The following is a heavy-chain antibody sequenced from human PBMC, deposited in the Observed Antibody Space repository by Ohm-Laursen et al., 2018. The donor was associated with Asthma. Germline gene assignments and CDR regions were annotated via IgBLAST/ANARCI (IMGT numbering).Heavy chain of an antibody. D-gene: IGHD2-21*02. CDR1: GFTFSDYV. Sequence: SLRLSCTASGFTFSDYVLTWVRQAPGKGLEWVAGVSANSGKTRYADSVKGRFTISRDNPKNILYLQMNSLRADDTAVYFCAKDVFAGPNVVVVTAADCWGQGTLVTVSA. CDR2: VSANSGKT. V-gene: IGHV3-23*01. CDR3: AKDVFAGPNVVVVTAADC. J-gene: IGHJ4*02.